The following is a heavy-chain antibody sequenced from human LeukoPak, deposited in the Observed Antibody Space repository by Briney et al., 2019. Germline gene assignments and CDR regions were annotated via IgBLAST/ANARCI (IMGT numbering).Heavy chain of an antibody. V-gene: IGHV4-31*03. D-gene: IGHD6-25*01. CDR1: GGSISSGGYY. CDR2: IYYSGST. Sequence: SETLSLTCTVSGGSISSGGYYWSWIRQHPGKGLEWIGYIYYSGSTYYNPSLKSRVTISVDTSKNQFSLKLTSVTAADTAVYYCARHSRQRRRHWFDPWGQGTLVTVSS. J-gene: IGHJ5*02. CDR3: ARHSRQRRRHWFDP.